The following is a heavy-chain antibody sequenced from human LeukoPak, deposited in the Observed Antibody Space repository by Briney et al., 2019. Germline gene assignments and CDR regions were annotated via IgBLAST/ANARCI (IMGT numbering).Heavy chain of an antibody. J-gene: IGHJ4*02. CDR2: IYYSGST. V-gene: IGHV4-59*01. D-gene: IGHD3-22*01. Sequence: SETLSLTCTVSGGSISSYYWSWIRQPPGKGLEWIWYIYYSGSTNYNPSLKSRVTISVDTSKNQFSLKLSSVTAADTAVYYCARGGYDSSGYYLMPFDYWGQGTLVTVSS. CDR3: ARGGYDSSGYYLMPFDY. CDR1: GGSISSYY.